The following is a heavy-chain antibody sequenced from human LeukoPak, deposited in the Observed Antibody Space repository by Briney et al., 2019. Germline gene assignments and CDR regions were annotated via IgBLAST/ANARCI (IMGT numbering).Heavy chain of an antibody. CDR2: INSEGSST. Sequence: GGSLRLSCAASGFSFSDYWMHWVRQVPEKGPVWVSRINSEGSSTSYADSVKGRFTISRVNAKNMLYLQMNSLRTEDTAMYYCAKDVTYSGSYREYYMDVWGKGTTVTVSS. V-gene: IGHV3-74*01. CDR3: AKDVTYSGSYREYYMDV. J-gene: IGHJ6*03. D-gene: IGHD1-26*01. CDR1: GFSFSDYW.